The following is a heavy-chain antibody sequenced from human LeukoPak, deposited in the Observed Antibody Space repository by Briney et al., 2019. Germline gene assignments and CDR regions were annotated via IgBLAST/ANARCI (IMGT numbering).Heavy chain of an antibody. D-gene: IGHD2-2*01. CDR3: ARIREVPAAPFDY. V-gene: IGHV1-2*02. CDR1: GYTFTGYY. J-gene: IGHJ4*02. CDR2: INPNSGGT. Sequence: ASVKVSCKASGYTFTGYYMHWVRQAPGQGLEWMGWINPNSGGTNYAQKFQGRVTMTRDTSISTAYMELSRLRPDDTAVYYCARIREVPAAPFDYWGQGTLVTVSS.